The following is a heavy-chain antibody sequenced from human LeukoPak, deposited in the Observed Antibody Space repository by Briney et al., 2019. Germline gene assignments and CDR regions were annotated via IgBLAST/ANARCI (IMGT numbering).Heavy chain of an antibody. V-gene: IGHV1-24*01. CDR3: ATAQSAPVAVAGIYY. J-gene: IGHJ4*02. Sequence: GASVKVSCKVSGYTLTELSMHWVRQAPGKGLEWMGGFDPEDGETIYAQKFQGRVTMTEDTSTDTAYMELSSLRSEDTAVYYCATAQSAPVAVAGIYYWGQGTLVTVSS. D-gene: IGHD6-19*01. CDR2: FDPEDGET. CDR1: GYTLTELS.